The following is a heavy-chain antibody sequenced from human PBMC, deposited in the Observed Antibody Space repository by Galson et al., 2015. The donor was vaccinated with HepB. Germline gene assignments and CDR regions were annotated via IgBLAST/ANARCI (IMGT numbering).Heavy chain of an antibody. J-gene: IGHJ4*02. Sequence: SVKVSCKASGFTFTSSAVQWVRQARGQRLEWIGWIVVGSGNTNYAQKFQERVTITRDMSTSTAYMELSSLRSEDTAVYYCAAVWTGVAVAGKGRFDYWGQGTLVTVSS. D-gene: IGHD6-19*01. V-gene: IGHV1-58*01. CDR2: IVVGSGNT. CDR1: GFTFTSSA. CDR3: AAVWTGVAVAGKGRFDY.